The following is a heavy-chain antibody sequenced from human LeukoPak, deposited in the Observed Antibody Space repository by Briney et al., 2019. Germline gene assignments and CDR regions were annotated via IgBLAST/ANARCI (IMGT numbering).Heavy chain of an antibody. V-gene: IGHV4-34*01. D-gene: IGHD2-15*01. CDR3: ARLLREIVVVVAAKIRTGWNDAFDI. CDR2: INHSGST. J-gene: IGHJ3*02. CDR1: GGSFSGYY. Sequence: NPSETLSLTCAVYGGSFSGYYWSWIRQPPGKGLEWIGEINHSGSTNYNPSLKSRVTISVDTSKNQFSLKLSSVTAADTAVYYCARLLREIVVVVAAKIRTGWNDAFDIWGQGTMVTVSS.